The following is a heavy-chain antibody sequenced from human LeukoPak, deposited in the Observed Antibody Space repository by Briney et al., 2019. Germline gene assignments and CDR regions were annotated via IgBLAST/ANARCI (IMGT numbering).Heavy chain of an antibody. CDR2: IYSGGST. Sequence: PGGSLRLSCAASGFTVSSNHMSWVPQAPGKGLEWVSVIYSGGSTYLASSVKGRFTISRDNSKNTVYLQMNSLRAEDTAVYYCARDRTLMPWGQGTMVTVSS. CDR1: GFTVSSNH. D-gene: IGHD2-2*01. J-gene: IGHJ3*01. CDR3: ARDRTLMP. V-gene: IGHV3-53*01.